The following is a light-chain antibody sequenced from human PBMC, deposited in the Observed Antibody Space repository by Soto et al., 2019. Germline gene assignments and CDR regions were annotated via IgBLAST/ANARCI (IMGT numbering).Light chain of an antibody. J-gene: IGKJ4*01. CDR1: QGISNY. Sequence: DIQMTQSPSSLSASVGDRVTITCRPSQGISNYLAWYQQKPGKVPKLLIYAAPTLQSGVPSRFSGSGSGTDFTLTISSLQPEDVATYYCQKYNSAPLTFGGGTKVEIK. V-gene: IGKV1-27*01. CDR2: AAP. CDR3: QKYNSAPLT.